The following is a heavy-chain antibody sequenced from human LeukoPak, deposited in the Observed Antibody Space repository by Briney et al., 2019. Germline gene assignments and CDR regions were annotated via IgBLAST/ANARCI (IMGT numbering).Heavy chain of an antibody. Sequence: HAGGSLRLSCAASGFPLSSYAMSWVRQGPGKGREWVAATSSSDPGTYHADSVRGRFTISRDNSKNTLYLQMNRLRVEDAAVYYCVGSSGWWGFDYWGQGTLVTVSS. CDR2: TSSSDPGT. CDR1: GFPLSSYA. J-gene: IGHJ4*02. V-gene: IGHV3-23*01. D-gene: IGHD6-19*01. CDR3: VGSSGWWGFDY.